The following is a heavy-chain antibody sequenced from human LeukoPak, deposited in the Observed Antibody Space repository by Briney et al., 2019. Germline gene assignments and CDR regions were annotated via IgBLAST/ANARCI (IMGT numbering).Heavy chain of an antibody. CDR3: ARGNTIFGVVIYYYYGMDV. J-gene: IGHJ6*02. CDR1: GFTFGKYW. V-gene: IGHV3-7*03. CDR2: IKLDGSEK. Sequence: GGSLRLSCVASGFTFGKYWMSWVRQAPGKGLEWVANIKLDGSEKNYVDSVKGRFTISRDNAKNSLYLQMNSLRAEDTAVYYCARGNTIFGVVIYYYYGMDVWGQGTTVTVSS. D-gene: IGHD3-3*01.